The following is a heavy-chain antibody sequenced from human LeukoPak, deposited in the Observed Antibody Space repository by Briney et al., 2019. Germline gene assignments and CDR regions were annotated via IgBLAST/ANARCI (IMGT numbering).Heavy chain of an antibody. D-gene: IGHD1-1*01. Sequence: GGSLRLSCAASGFTFSTYSLNWVRQAPGKGLEWVSSISSSGSYIYYADSLKGRFTTSRDNAKNSLYLQMNSLRAEDTAVYYCARGDNWNFAYLDYWGQGTLVTVSS. V-gene: IGHV3-21*01. J-gene: IGHJ4*02. CDR2: ISSSGSYI. CDR3: ARGDNWNFAYLDY. CDR1: GFTFSTYS.